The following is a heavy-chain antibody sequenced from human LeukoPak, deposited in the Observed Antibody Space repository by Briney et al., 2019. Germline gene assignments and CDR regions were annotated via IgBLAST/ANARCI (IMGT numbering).Heavy chain of an antibody. J-gene: IGHJ4*02. Sequence: ASVKVSCKASGYTFTSYGISWVRQAPGQGLGWMGWISAYNGNTNYAQKLQGRVTMTTDTSTSTAYMELRSLRSDDTAVYYCAREGGRGYSYGPPPAFDYWGQGTLVTVSS. CDR2: ISAYNGNT. V-gene: IGHV1-18*01. CDR3: AREGGRGYSYGPPPAFDY. D-gene: IGHD5-18*01. CDR1: GYTFTSYG.